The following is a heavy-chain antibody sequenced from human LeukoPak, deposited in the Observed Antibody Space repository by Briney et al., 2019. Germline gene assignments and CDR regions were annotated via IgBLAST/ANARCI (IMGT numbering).Heavy chain of an antibody. CDR2: IWYDGSNK. J-gene: IGHJ6*02. CDR1: GFTFSSYG. V-gene: IGHV3-33*01. CDR3: ARDKSPLHVYYGMDV. Sequence: GRSLRLSCAASGFTFSSYGMHWVRQAPGKGLEWVAVIWYDGSNKYYADSVKGRFTISRDNSKNTLYLQMNSLRAEDTAVYYCARDKSPLHVYYGMDVWVQGTTVTVSS.